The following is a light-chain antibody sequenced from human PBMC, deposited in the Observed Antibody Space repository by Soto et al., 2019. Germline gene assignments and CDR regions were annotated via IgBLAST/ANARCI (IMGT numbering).Light chain of an antibody. J-gene: IGLJ2*01. CDR1: SSNIGGGFD. CDR2: GDT. Sequence: AVVTQPPSVSGAPGQRVTISCTGSSSNIGGGFDVHWYQQLPGTAPRLIISGDTNRPSGVPDRFSGFKSGTSASLAITGLQAEDEADYYCQSYDSGQVVFGGGTKLTVL. V-gene: IGLV1-40*01. CDR3: QSYDSGQVV.